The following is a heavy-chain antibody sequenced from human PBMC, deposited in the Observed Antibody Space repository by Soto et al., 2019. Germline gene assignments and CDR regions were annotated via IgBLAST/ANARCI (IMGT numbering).Heavy chain of an antibody. CDR2: INPIFGTP. J-gene: IGHJ4*02. CDR1: GGTFSSYA. CDR3: AREGRHFDY. Sequence: ASVKVSCKASGGTFSSYAISWVRQAPGQGLEWMGGINPIFGTPHYAQKYQGRVMITADTFTNTAYMELTRLTSDDTAVYFCAREGRHFDYWGQGTLVTVS. V-gene: IGHV1-69*06.